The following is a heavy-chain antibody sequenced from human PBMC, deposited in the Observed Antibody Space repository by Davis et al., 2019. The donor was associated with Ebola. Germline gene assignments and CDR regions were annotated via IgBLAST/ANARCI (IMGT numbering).Heavy chain of an antibody. CDR1: GFTFSSYS. V-gene: IGHV3-7*01. D-gene: IGHD4-11*01. CDR3: AREDNIRTTVSDQYYYGMDV. J-gene: IGHJ6*02. CDR2: IKQDGSDK. Sequence: GESLKISCAASGFTFSSYSMNWVRQAPGKGLEWVANIKQDGSDKYYVDSVKGRFTISRDKGKKSLYLQMKSLRAEDTAVYYCAREDNIRTTVSDQYYYGMDVWGQGTTVTVFS.